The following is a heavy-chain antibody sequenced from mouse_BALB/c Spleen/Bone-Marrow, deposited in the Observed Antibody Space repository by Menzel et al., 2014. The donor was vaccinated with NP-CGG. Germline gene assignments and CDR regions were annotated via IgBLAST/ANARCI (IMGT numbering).Heavy chain of an antibody. V-gene: IGHV2-9*02. CDR2: ICAGGST. CDR1: GFSLSSFG. D-gene: IGHD2-14*01. J-gene: IGHJ3*01. Sequence: QVHVKQSGPGLVAPSQSLSITCTASGFSLSSFGIHWVRQPPGKGLEWLGVICAGGSTNYDSAFMSRLTISKDDSKSQVFLKMSSLQTDDTAMYYCATYYRYDGAYWGQGTLVTVSA. CDR3: ATYYRYDGAY.